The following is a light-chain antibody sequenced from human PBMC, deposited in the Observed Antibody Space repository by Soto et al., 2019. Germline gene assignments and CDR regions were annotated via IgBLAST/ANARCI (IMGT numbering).Light chain of an antibody. Sequence: QSVLTQPRSVSGSPGQSVTFSCTGTSSDVGGFDYVSWVQQHPGKVPKLMIYDVSKRPSGVPYRFSGSKSGNTASLTISGLQAEDEADYYCCSYAGTFRGYGFGTGTKVTVL. CDR1: SSDVGGFDY. V-gene: IGLV2-11*01. J-gene: IGLJ1*01. CDR2: DVS. CDR3: CSYAGTFRGYG.